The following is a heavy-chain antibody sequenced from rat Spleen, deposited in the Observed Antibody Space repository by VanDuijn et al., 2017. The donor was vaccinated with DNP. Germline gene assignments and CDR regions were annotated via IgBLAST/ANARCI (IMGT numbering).Heavy chain of an antibody. CDR1: GDSITSNY. Sequence: EVQLQASGPGLVKPSQSLSLTCSVTGDSITSNYWGWFRNFPGNKMEWIGHISYSGSTTYTPSLKSRISVTRDTSKNQFFLQLSSVITEDTATYYCVRWDGGLYWGHGVMVTVSS. CDR2: ISYSGST. CDR3: VRWDGGLY. J-gene: IGHJ2*01. V-gene: IGHV3-1*01. D-gene: IGHD1-11*01.